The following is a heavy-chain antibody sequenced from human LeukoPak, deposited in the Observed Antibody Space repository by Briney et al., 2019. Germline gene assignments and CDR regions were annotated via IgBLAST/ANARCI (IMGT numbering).Heavy chain of an antibody. CDR1: GFTFSSFA. J-gene: IGHJ5*02. CDR2: IDASGDAT. Sequence: GGSLRLSCAASGFTFSSFAMTWVRQAPGKGLEWVSSIDASGDATYYADSVKGRFTIFRDNSKNTFYLQMNSLRAEDTAVYYCAKGSGSGWYGWFAPWGQGTLVTVSS. D-gene: IGHD6-13*01. CDR3: AKGSGSGWYGWFAP. V-gene: IGHV3-23*01.